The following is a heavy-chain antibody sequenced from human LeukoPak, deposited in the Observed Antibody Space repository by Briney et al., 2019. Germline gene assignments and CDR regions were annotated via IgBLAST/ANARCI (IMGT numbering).Heavy chain of an antibody. J-gene: IGHJ4*02. Sequence: SGTLSLTCTVSGGSISSYYWSWIRQPPGKGLEWIGYIYYSGSTNYNPSLKSRVTISVDTSKNQFSLKLSSVTAADTAVYYCARGNGVVTTLDYWGQGTLVTVSS. V-gene: IGHV4-59*01. CDR3: ARGNGVVTTLDY. D-gene: IGHD3-3*01. CDR1: GGSISSYY. CDR2: IYYSGST.